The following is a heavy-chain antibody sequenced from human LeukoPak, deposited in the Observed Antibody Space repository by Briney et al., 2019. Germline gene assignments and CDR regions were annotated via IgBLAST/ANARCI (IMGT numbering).Heavy chain of an antibody. J-gene: IGHJ4*02. V-gene: IGHV4-34*01. CDR1: GGSFSGYY. D-gene: IGHD3-22*01. CDR3: ARCYYDSSGCDY. CDR2: INHSGST. Sequence: SETLSLTCAVYGGSFSGYYWSWIRQPPGKGLEWIGEINHSGSTNYNPSFKSRVPISGDTSKNQFSLKLSSVTAADTAVYYCARCYYDSSGCDYWGQGTLVTVSS.